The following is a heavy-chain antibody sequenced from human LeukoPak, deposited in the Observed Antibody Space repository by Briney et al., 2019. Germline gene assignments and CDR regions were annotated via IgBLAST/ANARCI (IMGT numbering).Heavy chain of an antibody. CDR1: GYTFTGYY. CDR2: INPNSGGT. D-gene: IGHD5-18*01. J-gene: IGHJ4*02. Sequence: GASVKVSCKASGYTFTGYYMHWVRQAPGPGLEWMGWINPNSGGTNYAQKFQGRVTMTRDTSISTAYMELSRLRSDDTAVYYCARGQTGYSYGYEEAVDYWGQGTLVTVSS. CDR3: ARGQTGYSYGYEEAVDY. V-gene: IGHV1-2*02.